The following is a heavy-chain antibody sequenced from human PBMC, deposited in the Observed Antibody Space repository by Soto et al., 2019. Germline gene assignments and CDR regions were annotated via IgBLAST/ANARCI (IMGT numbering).Heavy chain of an antibody. D-gene: IGHD3-10*01. J-gene: IGHJ3*02. Sequence: QITLKESGPTLVKPTQTLTLTCTFSGFSLSTSGVGVGWIRQPPGKALEWLALIYWDDDKLYSPSLKSRLTITKDTAKNKVVLTMTNMDPVDTATYYCAHRPTMWFGEFVDDAFDIWGQGTMVTVSS. CDR2: IYWDDDK. CDR1: GFSLSTSGVG. V-gene: IGHV2-5*02. CDR3: AHRPTMWFGEFVDDAFDI.